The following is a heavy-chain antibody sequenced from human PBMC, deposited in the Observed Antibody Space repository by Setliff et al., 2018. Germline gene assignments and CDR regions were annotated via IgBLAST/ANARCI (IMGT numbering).Heavy chain of an antibody. J-gene: IGHJ4*02. CDR2: TRNKVSNYIA. V-gene: IGHV3-72*01. CDR1: GFTFSSYW. D-gene: IGHD1-7*01. Sequence: PGGSLRLSCVASGFTFSSYWMDWVRQAPGKGLECIGRTRNKVSNYIAEYAASVNGLFTISSDDSKNSMSLQMNNLRTEDTAVYYCFGAGTCSYWGQGTLVTVSS. CDR3: FGAGTCSY.